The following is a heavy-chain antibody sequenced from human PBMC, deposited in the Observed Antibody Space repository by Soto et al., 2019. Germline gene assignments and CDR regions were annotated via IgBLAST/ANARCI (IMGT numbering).Heavy chain of an antibody. D-gene: IGHD2-15*01. V-gene: IGHV3-11*01. CDR1: GFTFSDYY. CDR2: ISSSGSTI. J-gene: IGHJ6*02. CDR3: ARDRRWSGPLYYYYGMDV. Sequence: QVQLVESGGGLVKPGGSLRLSCAASGFTFSDYYMSWIRQAPGKGLEWVSYISSSGSTIYYADSVKGRFTISRDNAKNSXXLQMNSLRAEDTAVYYCARDRRWSGPLYYYYGMDVWGQGTTVTVSS.